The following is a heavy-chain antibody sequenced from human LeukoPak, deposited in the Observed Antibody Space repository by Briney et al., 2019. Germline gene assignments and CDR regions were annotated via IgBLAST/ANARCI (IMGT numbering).Heavy chain of an antibody. Sequence: GGSLRLSCAASGFTFSRYDMHWVRQATGKGLEWVSAIGTAGDTYYPGSVKGRFTISRDNAKNSLYLQMNSLRAEDTAVYYCARSQQQLGLWYFDYWGQGTLVTVSS. CDR2: IGTAGDT. J-gene: IGHJ4*02. CDR3: ARSQQQLGLWYFDY. D-gene: IGHD6-13*01. CDR1: GFTFSRYD. V-gene: IGHV3-13*01.